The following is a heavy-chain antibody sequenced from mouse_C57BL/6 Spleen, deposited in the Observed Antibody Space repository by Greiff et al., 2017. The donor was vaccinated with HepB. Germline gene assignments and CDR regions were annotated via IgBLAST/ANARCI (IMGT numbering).Heavy chain of an antibody. V-gene: IGHV1-26*01. CDR1: GYTFTDYY. J-gene: IGHJ2*01. D-gene: IGHD2-3*01. CDR2: INPNNGGT. CDR3: ARLSDGYFPFDY. Sequence: EVQLQQSGPELVKPGASVKISCKASGYTFTDYYMNWVKQSHGKSLERIGDINPNNGGTSYNQKFKGKATLTVDKSSSPAYMELRSLTSEDSAVYYCARLSDGYFPFDYWGQGTTLTVSS.